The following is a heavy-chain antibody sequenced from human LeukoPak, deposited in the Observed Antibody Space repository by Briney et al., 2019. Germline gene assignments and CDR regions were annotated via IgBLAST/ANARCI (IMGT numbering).Heavy chain of an antibody. D-gene: IGHD6-19*01. V-gene: IGHV1-46*01. CDR2: INPSGGST. CDR1: GYTFTSYY. Sequence: ASVKVSCKAPGYTFTSYYMHWVRQAPGQGLEWMGIINPSGGSTSYAQKFQGRVTMTRDMSTSTVYMELSSLRSEDTAVYYCARAHPAPQWLVHGYHFDYWGQGTLVTVSS. CDR3: ARAHPAPQWLVHGYHFDY. J-gene: IGHJ4*02.